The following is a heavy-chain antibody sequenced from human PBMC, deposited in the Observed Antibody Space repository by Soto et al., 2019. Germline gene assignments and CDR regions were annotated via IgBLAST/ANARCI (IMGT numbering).Heavy chain of an antibody. D-gene: IGHD2-2*01. CDR1: GGSFSGYY. Sequence: SETLSLTCAVYGGSFSGYYWSWIRQPPGKGLEWIGEINHSGSPNYNPSLKSRVTISVDTSKNQFSLKLSSVTAADTAVYYCATCTKGYCSSTSCYAFDIWGQGTMVTVSS. CDR2: INHSGSP. V-gene: IGHV4-34*01. J-gene: IGHJ3*02. CDR3: ATCTKGYCSSTSCYAFDI.